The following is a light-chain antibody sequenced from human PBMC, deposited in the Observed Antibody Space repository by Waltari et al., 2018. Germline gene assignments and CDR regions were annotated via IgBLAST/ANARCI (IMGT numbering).Light chain of an antibody. V-gene: IGKV1-12*01. CDR2: GAS. CDR3: QQANTFPLT. CDR1: QGIGTW. J-gene: IGKJ4*01. Sequence: DIQMTQSPSSVSASVGDRVTITCRASQGIGTWLAWYQQKPGKAPKLLLYGASSLQSWVPPRFSGSGSGTEFTLTINNLQPEDFATYSCQQANTFPLTFGGGTKVEIK.